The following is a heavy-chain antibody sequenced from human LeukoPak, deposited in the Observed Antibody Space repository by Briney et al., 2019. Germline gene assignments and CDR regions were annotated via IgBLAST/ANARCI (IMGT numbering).Heavy chain of an antibody. CDR2: IYYSGST. D-gene: IGHD2-15*01. V-gene: IGHV4-59*01. Sequence: SETLSLTCTVSGGSISSYYWSWIRQPPGKGLEWIGYIYYSGSTNYNPSLKSRGTISVDTSKNQFSLKLSSVTAADTAVYYCATLYCSGGSCYPNPIDYWGQGTLVTVSS. CDR3: ATLYCSGGSCYPNPIDY. J-gene: IGHJ4*02. CDR1: GGSISSYY.